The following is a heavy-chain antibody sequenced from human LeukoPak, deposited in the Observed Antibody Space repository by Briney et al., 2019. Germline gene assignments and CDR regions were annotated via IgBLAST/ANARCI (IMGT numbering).Heavy chain of an antibody. CDR1: GGSISSYY. Sequence: SETLSLTCTVSGGSISSYYWSWIRQPPGKGLEWIGEINHSGSTNYNPSLKSRVTISVDTSKNQFSLKLSSVTAADTAVYYCARGGGVVVPAAIRYYYGMDVWGQGTTVTVSS. CDR2: INHSGST. CDR3: ARGGGVVVPAAIRYYYGMDV. D-gene: IGHD2-2*01. V-gene: IGHV4-34*01. J-gene: IGHJ6*02.